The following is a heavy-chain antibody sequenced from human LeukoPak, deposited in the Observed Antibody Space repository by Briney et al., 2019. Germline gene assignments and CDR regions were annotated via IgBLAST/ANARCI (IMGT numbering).Heavy chain of an antibody. CDR2: IYYSGST. V-gene: IGHV4-59*01. CDR3: ATQARGWYYFDY. D-gene: IGHD6-19*01. CDR1: GGSISGYY. Sequence: SETLSLTCTVSGGSISGYYWSWIRQPPGKGLEWIGYIYYSGSTNYNPSLKSRVTISVDTSKNQFSLKLSSVTAADTAVYYCATQARGWYYFDYWGQGTLVTVSS. J-gene: IGHJ4*02.